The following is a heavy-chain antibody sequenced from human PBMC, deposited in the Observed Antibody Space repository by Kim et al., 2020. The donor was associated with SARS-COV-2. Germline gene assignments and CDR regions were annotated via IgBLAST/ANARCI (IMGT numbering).Heavy chain of an antibody. CDR1: GGSFSGYY. CDR3: ASLGYCSSTSWPACLVELNV. Sequence: SETLSLTCAVYGGSFSGYYWSWIRQPPGKGLEWIGEINHSGSTNYNPSLKSRVTISVDTSKNQFSLKLSSVTAADTAVYYCASLGYCSSTSWPACLVELNVWGQGTTVTVSS. CDR2: INHSGST. V-gene: IGHV4-34*01. D-gene: IGHD2-2*01. J-gene: IGHJ6*02.